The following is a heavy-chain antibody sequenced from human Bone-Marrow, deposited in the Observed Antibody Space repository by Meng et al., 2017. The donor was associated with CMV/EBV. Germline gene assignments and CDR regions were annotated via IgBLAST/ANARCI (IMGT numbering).Heavy chain of an antibody. Sequence: SLKISCAASGFTFDDYAMHWVRQAPGKGLEWVSGISWNSGSIGYADSVKGRFTISRDNAKNSLYLQMNSLRAEDTAVYYCARDSPVRSSSGDYYCGMDVWGQGTTVTVSS. CDR1: GFTFDDYA. V-gene: IGHV3-9*01. CDR3: ARDSPVRSSSGDYYCGMDV. CDR2: ISWNSGSI. J-gene: IGHJ6*02. D-gene: IGHD6-13*01.